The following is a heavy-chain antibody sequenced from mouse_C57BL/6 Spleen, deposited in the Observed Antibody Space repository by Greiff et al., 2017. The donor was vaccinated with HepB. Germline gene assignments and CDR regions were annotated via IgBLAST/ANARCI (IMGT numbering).Heavy chain of an antibody. CDR2: IDPSDSYT. J-gene: IGHJ1*03. V-gene: IGHV1-69*01. CDR3: ARRYYGSSYKDWYFDV. CDR1: GYTFTSYW. Sequence: QVQLQQPGAELVMPGASVKLSCKASGYTFTSYWMHWVKQRHGQGLEWIGEIDPSDSYTNYNQKFKGKSTLTVDKSSSTAYMQLSSLTSEDSAVYYCARRYYGSSYKDWYFDVWGTRTSVTVSS. D-gene: IGHD1-1*01.